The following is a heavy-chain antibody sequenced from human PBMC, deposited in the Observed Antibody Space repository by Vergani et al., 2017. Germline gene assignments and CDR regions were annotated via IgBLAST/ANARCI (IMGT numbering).Heavy chain of an antibody. Sequence: EVELVQSGPEMRKPGEYLKISCKGSEYSFGNYWIGWVRQMPGKSLEWMGIIYPADSDTRYSPSFQGQVTISADKSISTAFLQWDSLKASDTALYYCARHTTYTDSRGQGTLVTVSS. CDR2: IYPADSDT. D-gene: IGHD1-1*01. CDR3: ARHTTYTDS. V-gene: IGHV5-51*01. CDR1: EYSFGNYW. J-gene: IGHJ4*02.